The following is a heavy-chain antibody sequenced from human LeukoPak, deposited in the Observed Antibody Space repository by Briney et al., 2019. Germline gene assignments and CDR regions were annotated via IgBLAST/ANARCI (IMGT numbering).Heavy chain of an antibody. CDR3: ARANTPFADY. J-gene: IGHJ4*02. Sequence: GRSLRLSCAASRFTFSSYDMHWVRQAPGKGLEWVAVISYDGSNKYYADSVKGRFAISRDNSKNTVYLQMNSLRVEDTAVYYCARANTPFADYWGQGALVTVSS. V-gene: IGHV3-30*09. CDR1: RFTFSSYD. D-gene: IGHD2-2*02. CDR2: ISYDGSNK.